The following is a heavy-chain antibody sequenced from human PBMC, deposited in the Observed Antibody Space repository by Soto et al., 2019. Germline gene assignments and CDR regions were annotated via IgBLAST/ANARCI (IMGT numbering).Heavy chain of an antibody. CDR2: IYHSGST. D-gene: IGHD3-3*01. CDR1: GYSISSGYY. V-gene: IGHV4-38-2*01. Sequence: PSETLSLTCAVSGYSISSGYYWGWIRQPPGKGLEWIGSIYHSGSTYYNPSLKSRVTISVGTSKNQFSLKLSSVTAADTAVYYCARGDFWSGYGAGSMDVWGQGTTVTVSS. J-gene: IGHJ6*02. CDR3: ARGDFWSGYGAGSMDV.